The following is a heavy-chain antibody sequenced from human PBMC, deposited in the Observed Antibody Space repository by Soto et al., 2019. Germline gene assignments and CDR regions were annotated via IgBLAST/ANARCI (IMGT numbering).Heavy chain of an antibody. Sequence: GGSLRLSCAASGFTFSSYSMNWVRQAPGKGLEWVSYISSSSSTIYYADSVKGRFTISRDNAKNSLYLQMNSLRDEDTAVYYCARGFRENWRWFGELLSGDYWGQGTLVTVSS. CDR1: GFTFSSYS. J-gene: IGHJ4*02. CDR3: ARGFRENWRWFGELLSGDY. CDR2: ISSSSSTI. D-gene: IGHD3-10*01. V-gene: IGHV3-48*02.